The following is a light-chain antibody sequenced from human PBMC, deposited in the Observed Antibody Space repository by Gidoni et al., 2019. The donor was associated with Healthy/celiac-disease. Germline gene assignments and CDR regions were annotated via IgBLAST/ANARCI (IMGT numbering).Light chain of an antibody. CDR1: SGSIASNY. CDR2: EDN. CDR3: QSYDSSNHVV. J-gene: IGLJ3*02. Sequence: NFMLTQPHSESESPGKTVTISCTRSSGSIASNYVQWYQQRPGSSPTTVIYEDNQRPSGVPDRLSGSIDSSSNSASLTISGLKTEDEADYYCQSYDSSNHVVFGGGTKLTVL. V-gene: IGLV6-57*01.